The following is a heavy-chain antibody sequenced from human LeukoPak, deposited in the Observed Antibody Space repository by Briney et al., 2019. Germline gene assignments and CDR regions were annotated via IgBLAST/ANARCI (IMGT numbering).Heavy chain of an antibody. D-gene: IGHD3-10*01. CDR2: IYTSGST. V-gene: IGHV4-61*02. CDR3: ARAGYTYYYGSGSYAYYYYYGMDV. CDR1: GGSISSGSYY. Sequence: SETLSLTCTVSGGSISSGSYYWRWIRQPAGKGLEWIGRIYTSGSTNYNPSLKSRVTISVDTPKNQFSLKLSSVTAADTAVYYCARAGYTYYYGSGSYAYYYYYGMDVWGQGTTVTVSS. J-gene: IGHJ6*02.